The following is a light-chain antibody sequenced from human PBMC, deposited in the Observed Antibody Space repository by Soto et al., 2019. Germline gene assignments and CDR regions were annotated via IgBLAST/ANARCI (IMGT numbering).Light chain of an antibody. CDR2: GAS. CDR3: QQYNNWPPWT. J-gene: IGKJ1*01. CDR1: QSVSSN. Sequence: EIVMTQSPATLSVSPGERAPLSCRASQSVSSNLAWYQQKPGQAPRHLIYGASTRATGIPARFSGSGSGTEFPFTNSSLQSEDFAVYYCQQYNNWPPWTFGQGTKLEIK. V-gene: IGKV3-15*01.